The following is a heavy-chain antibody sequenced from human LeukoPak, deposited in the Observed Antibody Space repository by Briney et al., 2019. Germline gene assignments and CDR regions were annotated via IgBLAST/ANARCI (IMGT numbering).Heavy chain of an antibody. V-gene: IGHV4-59*01. D-gene: IGHD2-15*01. CDR3: ARALGYCSGGSCYPTLFDY. CDR1: GGSISSYY. Sequence: SETLSLTCTVSGGSISSYYWSWIRQPPGKGLEWIGYIYYSGSTNYNPSLKSRVTISVDTSKNQFPLKLSSVTAADTAVYYCARALGYCSGGSCYPTLFDYWGQGTLVTVSS. CDR2: IYYSGST. J-gene: IGHJ4*02.